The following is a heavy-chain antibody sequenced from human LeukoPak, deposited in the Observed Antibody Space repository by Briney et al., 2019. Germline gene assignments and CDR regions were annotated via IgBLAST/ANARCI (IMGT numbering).Heavy chain of an antibody. D-gene: IGHD3-10*01. Sequence: PGRSLRLSCAASGFTFSRYGMHWVRQAPGKGLEWVSYISSSGSTIYYADSVKGRFTISRDNAKNSLYLQMNSLRAEDTAVYYCARDRGRFLDYWGQGTLVTVSS. CDR1: GFTFSRYG. CDR2: ISSSGSTI. J-gene: IGHJ4*02. V-gene: IGHV3-48*04. CDR3: ARDRGRFLDY.